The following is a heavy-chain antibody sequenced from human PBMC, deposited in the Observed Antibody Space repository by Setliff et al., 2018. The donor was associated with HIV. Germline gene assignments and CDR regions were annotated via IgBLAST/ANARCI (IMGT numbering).Heavy chain of an antibody. D-gene: IGHD3-10*01. J-gene: IGHJ4*02. CDR1: GDFIGSSSYY. Sequence: SETLSLTCTVSGDFIGSSSYYWAWIRQPPGKGLEWIGNIYYSGSTYYNPSLKTRVTISVDGSKNQFSLKLKSVTAADTAVYYCARWHPPYGFWEEDYWGQGTLVTVSS. V-gene: IGHV4-39*01. CDR3: ARWHPPYGFWEEDY. CDR2: IYYSGST.